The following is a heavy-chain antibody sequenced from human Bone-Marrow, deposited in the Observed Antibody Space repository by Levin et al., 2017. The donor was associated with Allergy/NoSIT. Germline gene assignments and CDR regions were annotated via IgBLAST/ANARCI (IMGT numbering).Heavy chain of an antibody. V-gene: IGHV1-8*01. CDR3: ASATVISYYYGMDV. Sequence: ASVKVSCKASGYTFTSYDINWVRQATGQGLEWMGWMNPNSGNTGYAQKFQGRVTMTRNTSISTAYMELSSLRSEDTAVYYCASATVISYYYGMDVWGQGTTVTVSS. CDR1: GYTFTSYD. J-gene: IGHJ6*02. D-gene: IGHD4-11*01. CDR2: MNPNSGNT.